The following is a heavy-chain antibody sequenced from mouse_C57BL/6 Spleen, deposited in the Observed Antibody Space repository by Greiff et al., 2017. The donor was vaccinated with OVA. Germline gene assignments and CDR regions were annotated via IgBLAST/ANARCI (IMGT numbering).Heavy chain of an antibody. J-gene: IGHJ3*01. CDR3: ARDGYYDYGAWFAY. V-gene: IGHV5-4*01. Sequence: EVKLVESGGGLVKPGGSLKLSCAASGFTFSSYAMSWVRQTPEKRLEWVATISDGGSYTYYPDNVKGRFTISRDNAKNNLYLQMSHLKSEDTAMDYCARDGYYDYGAWFAYWGQGTLVTVSA. CDR2: ISDGGSYT. CDR1: GFTFSSYA. D-gene: IGHD2-4*01.